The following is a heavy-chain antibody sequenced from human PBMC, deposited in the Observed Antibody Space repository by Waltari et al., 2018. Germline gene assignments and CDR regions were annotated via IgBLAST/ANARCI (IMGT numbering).Heavy chain of an antibody. V-gene: IGHV4-31*01. Sequence: QVQLQESGPGLVKTLQILSPISTVSIGTISSVWYYWRRIRQHAGKGLEWIGYIYCSGSTSYNPSLKSLVTVSVDTSKNQFSLKLSSVTAEETAVYYCARADRIFDYWGQGTLVTVSS. CDR1: IGTISSVWYY. CDR3: ARADRIFDY. J-gene: IGHJ4*02. CDR2: IYCSGST.